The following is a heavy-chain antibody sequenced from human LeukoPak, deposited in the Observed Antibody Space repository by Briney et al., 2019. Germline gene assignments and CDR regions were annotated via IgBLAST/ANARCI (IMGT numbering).Heavy chain of an antibody. CDR1: GFTFRNYA. V-gene: IGHV3-23*01. Sequence: GGSLRLSCAASGFTFRNYAMSWVRQAPGRRLEWVSSISGSGGNTYYADSVKGRFSISRDNSKNTLSLQMNSLRAEDTAIYYCAKEDLVVVAATGNGFDIWGRGTMVTVSS. CDR2: ISGSGGNT. CDR3: AKEDLVVVAATGNGFDI. D-gene: IGHD2-15*01. J-gene: IGHJ3*02.